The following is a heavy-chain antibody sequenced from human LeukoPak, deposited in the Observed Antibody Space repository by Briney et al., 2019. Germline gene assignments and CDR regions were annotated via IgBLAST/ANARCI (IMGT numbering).Heavy chain of an antibody. V-gene: IGHV3-30*04. J-gene: IGHJ4*02. D-gene: IGHD3-9*01. Sequence: GRSLRVSCAASGFTFSSYAMHWVRQALGKGLEWVAVISYDGSNKYYVDPVKGRFTISRDNSKNTLYLQMNSLRAEDTAVYYCAKLWGAIFPDWGQGTLVTVSS. CDR2: ISYDGSNK. CDR3: AKLWGAIFPD. CDR1: GFTFSSYA.